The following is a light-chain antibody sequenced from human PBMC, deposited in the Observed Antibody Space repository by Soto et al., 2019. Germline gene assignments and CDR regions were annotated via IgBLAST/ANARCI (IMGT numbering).Light chain of an antibody. CDR3: ATWDDSLDGYV. V-gene: IGLV1-44*01. CDR2: SHN. Sequence: QSVLTQPPSASGTPGQRVTISCSGSSCNIGSNTVNWYQQLPGTAPKLLIYSHNQRPSGVPDRFSVSKSGTSASLAISGLQSEDEGDYYCATWDDSLDGYVFGTGTKLTVL. CDR1: SCNIGSNT. J-gene: IGLJ1*01.